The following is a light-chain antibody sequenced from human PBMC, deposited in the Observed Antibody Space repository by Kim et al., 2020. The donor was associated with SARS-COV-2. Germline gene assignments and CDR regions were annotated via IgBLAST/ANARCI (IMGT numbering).Light chain of an antibody. V-gene: IGLV3-9*01. CDR3: QVWDSTSGWV. J-gene: IGLJ3*02. CDR2: RDR. CDR1: NIGSKG. Sequence: SYELTQPLSVSVALGQTARITCGGNNIGSKGVHWYQQKPGQAPVLVIYRDRNRPSGIPERFSGSFSVNTATLSISRAQAGDEADYYCQVWDSTSGWVFGGGTQLTVL.